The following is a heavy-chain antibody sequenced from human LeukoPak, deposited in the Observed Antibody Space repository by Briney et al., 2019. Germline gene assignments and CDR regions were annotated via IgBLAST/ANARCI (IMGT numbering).Heavy chain of an antibody. D-gene: IGHD3-16*01. CDR1: GFTFSNYG. J-gene: IGHJ4*02. Sequence: PGGSLRLSCAASGFTFSNYGMGWVRQAPGKGLEWVSAISAGGDNTYYANSVRGRFTISRDNSKNTLHLQMNTLRAEDTALYFCAKEKGPRLPFDYWGQGTLVTVSS. V-gene: IGHV3-23*01. CDR2: ISAGGDNT. CDR3: AKEKGPRLPFDY.